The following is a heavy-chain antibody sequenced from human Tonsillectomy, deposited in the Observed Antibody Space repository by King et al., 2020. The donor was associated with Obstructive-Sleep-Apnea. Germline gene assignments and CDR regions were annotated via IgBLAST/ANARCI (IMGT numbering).Heavy chain of an antibody. CDR1: GGSISSYY. CDR2: IYYSGST. V-gene: IGHV4-59*01. CDR3: ARERITMVRGVITPEYFQH. Sequence: VQLQESGPGLVKPSETLSLTCTVSGGSISSYYWSWIRQPPGKGLEWIGYIYYSGSTNYNPYLKSRVTISVDTSKNQFSLKLSSVTAADTAVYYCARERITMVRGVITPEYFQHWGQGTLVTVSS. J-gene: IGHJ1*01. D-gene: IGHD3-10*01.